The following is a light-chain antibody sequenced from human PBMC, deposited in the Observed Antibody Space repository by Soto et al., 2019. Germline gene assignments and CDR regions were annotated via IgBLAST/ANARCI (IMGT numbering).Light chain of an antibody. J-gene: IGKJ2*01. CDR1: QGINSF. CDR2: GAS. V-gene: IGKV1-9*01. Sequence: IQLTQSPSSLSASVGDRVTITCRASQGINSFLVWYQQKPGKAPKLLIYGASTLQSGVPSRFSGSGSGTDFTLTISSVEPEDFATYYCQQLTNYRFTFGQGTKLQIK. CDR3: QQLTNYRFT.